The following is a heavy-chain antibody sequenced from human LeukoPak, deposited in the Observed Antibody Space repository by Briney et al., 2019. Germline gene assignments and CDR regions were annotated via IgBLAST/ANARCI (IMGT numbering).Heavy chain of an antibody. V-gene: IGHV4-34*01. Sequence: SETLSLTCAVYGGSFSGYYWTWIRQPPGRGLEWIGEINHSGSTNYNPSLKSRVTISVDTSKSQFSLKLNSVTAADTAMYYCARGRDPYWGQGTLVTVST. CDR2: INHSGST. J-gene: IGHJ4*02. CDR1: GGSFSGYY. D-gene: IGHD5-24*01. CDR3: ARGRDPY.